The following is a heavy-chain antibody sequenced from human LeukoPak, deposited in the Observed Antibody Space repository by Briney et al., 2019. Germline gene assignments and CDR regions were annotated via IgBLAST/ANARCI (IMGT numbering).Heavy chain of an antibody. J-gene: IGHJ4*02. V-gene: IGHV4-4*02. CDR2: IYHSGST. CDR3: ARSAAPGTGFDF. D-gene: IGHD6-13*01. Sequence: SETLSLTCAVSGGSISSSNWWSWVRQPPGKGLEWIGEIYHSGSTNYNPSLKSRVTISVDKPKNQFSLKLSSVTAADTAVYYCARSAAPGTGFDFWGQGTLVTVSS. CDR1: GGSISSSNW.